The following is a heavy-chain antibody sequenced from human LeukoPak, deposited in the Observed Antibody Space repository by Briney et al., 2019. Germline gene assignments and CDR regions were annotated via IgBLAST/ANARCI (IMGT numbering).Heavy chain of an antibody. Sequence: PSETLSLTCAVYGGSFSGYYWSWIRQPPGKGLEWIGEINHSGSTNYNPSLKSRVTISVDTSKNQFSLKLSSVTAADTAVYYCARGGGYCSYWGQGTLVTLPS. V-gene: IGHV4-34*01. J-gene: IGHJ4*02. CDR3: ARGGGYCSY. CDR1: GGSFSGYY. D-gene: IGHD2-15*01. CDR2: INHSGST.